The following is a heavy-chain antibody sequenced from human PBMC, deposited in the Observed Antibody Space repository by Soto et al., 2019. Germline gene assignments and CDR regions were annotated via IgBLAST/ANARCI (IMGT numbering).Heavy chain of an antibody. CDR3: ARPYSSTSYFDS. Sequence: GESLKISCKGSGYSFTSYWIGWVRQMPGKGLEWMGIIYPGDSDTRYSPSFQGQVTISADKSITTAYLQWNSLKASDTAIYYCARPYSSTSYFDSWGQGTLVTVSS. J-gene: IGHJ5*01. V-gene: IGHV5-51*01. CDR1: GYSFTSYW. CDR2: IYPGDSDT. D-gene: IGHD2-2*01.